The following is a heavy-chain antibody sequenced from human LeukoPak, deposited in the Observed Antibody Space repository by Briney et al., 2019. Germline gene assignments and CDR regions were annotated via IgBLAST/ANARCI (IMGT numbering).Heavy chain of an antibody. D-gene: IGHD5-18*01. CDR1: GYTFTNYY. CDR2: INPSGGST. Sequence: ASVKVSCKASGYTFTNYYIHWVRQAPGQGLEWMGIINPSGGSTSYPQKFQGRVTMTRDTSTSTVYMELSSLRSDDTAVYYCARDLQDTAMVTPKFDSWGQGTLVTVSS. J-gene: IGHJ4*02. V-gene: IGHV1-46*01. CDR3: ARDLQDTAMVTPKFDS.